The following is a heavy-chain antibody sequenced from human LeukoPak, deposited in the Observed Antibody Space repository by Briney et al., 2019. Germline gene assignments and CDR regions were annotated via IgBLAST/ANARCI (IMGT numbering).Heavy chain of an antibody. CDR3: AGRLRFFGMDPY. D-gene: IGHD3-3*01. CDR1: GFTFSSFT. J-gene: IGHJ4*02. V-gene: IGHV3-23*01. CDR2: ISGSGAST. Sequence: PGGSLRLSCAASGFTFSSFTMSWVRQAPGKGLEWISGISGSGASTYYADSVKGRFTISRDNSRNTLYLQMDSLRADDTAVYYCAGRLRFFGMDPYWGQGTLVTVSS.